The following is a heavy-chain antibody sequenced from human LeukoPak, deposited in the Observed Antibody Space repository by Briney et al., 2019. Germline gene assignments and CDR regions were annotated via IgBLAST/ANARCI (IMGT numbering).Heavy chain of an antibody. Sequence: ESGPTLVKPTQTLTLTCTFSGFSLSTRGVGVGWIRQPPGKALEWLALIYWNDDKRHSPSLKSRLTITKDTSKNQVVLTMTNMDPVDTATYYCTHITYFDFWTHAFDIWGQGTMVTVSS. CDR3: THITYFDFWTHAFDI. CDR1: GFSLSTRGVG. CDR2: IYWNDDK. D-gene: IGHD3/OR15-3a*01. J-gene: IGHJ3*02. V-gene: IGHV2-5*01.